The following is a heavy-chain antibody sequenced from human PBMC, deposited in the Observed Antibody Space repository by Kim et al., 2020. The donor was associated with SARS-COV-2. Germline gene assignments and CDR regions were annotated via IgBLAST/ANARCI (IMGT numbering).Heavy chain of an antibody. Sequence: GGSLRLSCAASGFTFSSYSMNWVRQAPGKGLEWVAAISSSSSYIYYADSVKGRFTISRDNAKNSLYLQMNSLRAEDTALYYCARSSSIGWWVFDYWGQG. CDR3: ARSSSIGWWVFDY. V-gene: IGHV3-21*01. CDR2: ISSSSSYI. D-gene: IGHD6-19*01. J-gene: IGHJ4*02. CDR1: GFTFSSYS.